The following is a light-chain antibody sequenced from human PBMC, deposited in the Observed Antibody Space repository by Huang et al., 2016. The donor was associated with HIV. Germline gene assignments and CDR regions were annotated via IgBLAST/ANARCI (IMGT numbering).Light chain of an antibody. CDR3: QQSYSQVS. V-gene: IGKV1-39*01. CDR1: QKISSS. Sequence: DIQMTQSPPSLSAFVGDRVTITCRASQKISSSLNWYQHKPGKAPMLLIYAAFSVQRGVPSRFSGSGSGTDFTLTISNLQPEDSATYYCQQSYSQVSFGGGTKVEVK. J-gene: IGKJ4*01. CDR2: AAF.